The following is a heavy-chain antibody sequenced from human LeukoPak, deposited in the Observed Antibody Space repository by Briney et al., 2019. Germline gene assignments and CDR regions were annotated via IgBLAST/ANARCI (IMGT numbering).Heavy chain of an antibody. CDR1: GGTFSSYA. CDR2: IIPIFGTA. V-gene: IGHV1-69*13. D-gene: IGHD1-26*01. CDR3: ARGPMRELLILSWFNP. Sequence: PAASVKVSCKASGGTFSSYAISWVRQAPGQGLEWMGGIIPIFGTANYAQKFQGRVTITADESTSTAYMELSSLRSEDTAVYYCARGPMRELLILSWFNPWGQGTLVTVSS. J-gene: IGHJ5*02.